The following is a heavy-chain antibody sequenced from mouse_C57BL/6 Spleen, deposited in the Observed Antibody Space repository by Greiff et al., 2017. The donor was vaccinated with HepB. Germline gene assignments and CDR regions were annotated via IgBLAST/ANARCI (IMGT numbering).Heavy chain of an antibody. CDR2: ISSGSSTI. D-gene: IGHD2-3*01. V-gene: IGHV5-17*01. CDR1: GFTFSDYG. Sequence: DVKLVESGGGLVKPGGSLKLSCAASGFTFSDYGMHWVRQAPEKGLEWVAYISSGSSTIYYADTVKGRFTISRDNAKNTLFLQMTSLRSEDTAMYYCAREGWLLPYFDYWGQGTTLTVSS. J-gene: IGHJ2*01. CDR3: AREGWLLPYFDY.